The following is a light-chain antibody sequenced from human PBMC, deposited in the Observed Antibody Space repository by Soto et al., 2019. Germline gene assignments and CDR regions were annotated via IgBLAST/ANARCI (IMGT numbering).Light chain of an antibody. V-gene: IGLV2-23*01. CDR2: GDT. Sequence: QSVLTQPASVSGSPGQAITISCTGTSGDVGSHNLVSWYQQHPGKAPKLIIYGDTKRPSGISNRFSASKSGNTASMTISGLQAEDEDDYYCCSYAGSNTLLFGGGTKLTVL. CDR1: SGDVGSHNL. CDR3: CSYAGSNTLL. J-gene: IGLJ2*01.